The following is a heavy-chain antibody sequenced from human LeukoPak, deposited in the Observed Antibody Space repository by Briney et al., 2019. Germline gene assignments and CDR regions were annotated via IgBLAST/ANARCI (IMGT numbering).Heavy chain of an antibody. V-gene: IGHV3-23*01. D-gene: IGHD3-9*01. CDR1: GFTFSSYA. CDR3: AKTRTYYDILTGYYPDY. CDR2: ISGSGGST. Sequence: PGGSLRLSCAASGFTFSSYAMGWVRQAPGKGLEWVSAISGSGGSTYYADSVKGRFTISRDNSKNTLYLQMNSLRAEDTAVYYCAKTRTYYDILTGYYPDYWGQGTLVTVSS. J-gene: IGHJ4*02.